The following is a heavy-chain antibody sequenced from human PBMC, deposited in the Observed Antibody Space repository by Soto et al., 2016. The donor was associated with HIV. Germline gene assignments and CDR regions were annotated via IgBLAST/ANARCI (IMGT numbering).Heavy chain of an antibody. V-gene: IGHV3-23*01. J-gene: IGHJ4*02. D-gene: IGHD2-21*01. CDR3: AKLHDFYETNEPRTT. CDR2: MSRSGSGA. Sequence: EVQLLESGGGVIQPGGSLRLSCAASGFDFSDYAMSWVRQAPGKGLEWVSSMSRSGSGAYYADSVKGRFTISRDNSKNTLHLQMKSLRAEDSALYYCAKLHDFYETNEPRTTWGQGTLVHRIL. CDR1: GFDFSDYA.